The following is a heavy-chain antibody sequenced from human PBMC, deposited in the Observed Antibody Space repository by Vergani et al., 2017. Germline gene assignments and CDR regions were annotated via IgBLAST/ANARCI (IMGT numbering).Heavy chain of an antibody. J-gene: IGHJ5*02. D-gene: IGHD2-2*01. V-gene: IGHV1-2*02. CDR2: INPNSGGT. Sequence: QLQLVQSGAEVKKPGASVKVSCKASGYTFTGYYMHWVRQAPGQGLEWMGWINPNSGGTNYAQKFQGRVTMTRDTSIRTAYMELSRLRSDDTAVYYCARDYGYCSSTSCPNWFDPWGQGTLVTVSS. CDR1: GYTFTGYY. CDR3: ARDYGYCSSTSCPNWFDP.